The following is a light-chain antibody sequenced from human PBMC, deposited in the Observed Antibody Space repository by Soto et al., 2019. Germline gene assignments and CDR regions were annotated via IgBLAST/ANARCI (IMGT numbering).Light chain of an antibody. CDR1: QSVSSSY. CDR3: QQYGTTRYT. CDR2: GAS. V-gene: IGKV3-20*01. Sequence: EIVLTQSPGTLSLSPGDRATLSCRASQSVSSSYLAWYQQKPGQAPSLLIYGASSRATGIPHRFSGSGSGTDFTLTISRLEPEDFAVYYCQQYGTTRYTFGQGTKVDIK. J-gene: IGKJ2*01.